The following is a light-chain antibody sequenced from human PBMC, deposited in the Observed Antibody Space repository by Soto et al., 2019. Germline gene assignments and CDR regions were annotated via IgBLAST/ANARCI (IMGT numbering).Light chain of an antibody. CDR2: GAS. J-gene: IGKJ4*01. CDR3: QQYGSSPS. Sequence: EIVLTQSPGTLSLSPGERATLSCRASPSVSSSYLAWYQQKPGQAPRLLLYGASSRATGIPDRFSGSGSGTDFTLTISRLEPEDFAVYYCQQYGSSPSFGGGTKVEIK. CDR1: PSVSSSY. V-gene: IGKV3-20*01.